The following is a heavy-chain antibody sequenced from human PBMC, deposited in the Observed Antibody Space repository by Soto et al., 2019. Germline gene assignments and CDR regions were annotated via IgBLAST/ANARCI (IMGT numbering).Heavy chain of an antibody. D-gene: IGHD2-2*01. CDR2: ISYDGSNK. V-gene: IGHV3-30-3*01. CDR3: ARDKSTSCYLCGGIGGFYYYGMDV. Sequence: QVQLVESGGGVVQPGRSLRLSCAASGFTFSSYAMHWVRQAPGKGLEWVAVISYDGSNKYYADSVKGRFTISRDNSKNTLYRQMNSLRAEDTAVYYCARDKSTSCYLCGGIGGFYYYGMDVWGQGTTVTVSS. CDR1: GFTFSSYA. J-gene: IGHJ6*02.